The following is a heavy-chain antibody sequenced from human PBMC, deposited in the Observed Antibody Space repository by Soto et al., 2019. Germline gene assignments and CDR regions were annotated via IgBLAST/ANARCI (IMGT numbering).Heavy chain of an antibody. CDR3: ARDHKGGYYYYGMDV. V-gene: IGHV3-48*03. CDR2: ISSSGSTI. Sequence: VESGGGLVQPGGSLRLSCAASGFTFSSYEMNWVRQAPGKGLEWVSYISSSGSTIYYADSVKGRFTISRDNAKNSLYLQMNSLRAEDTAVYYCARDHKGGYYYYGMDVWGQGTTVTVSS. CDR1: GFTFSSYE. J-gene: IGHJ6*02.